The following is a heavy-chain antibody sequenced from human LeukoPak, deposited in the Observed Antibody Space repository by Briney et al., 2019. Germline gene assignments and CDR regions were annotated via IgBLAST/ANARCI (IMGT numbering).Heavy chain of an antibody. J-gene: IGHJ4*02. CDR2: TIPIFGTA. CDR3: ASYTTNCSSTSCYTGDFDY. Sequence: SVKVSCKASGGTFSSYAISWVRQAPGQGLEWMGGTIPIFGTANYAQKFQGGVTLTADESTSTAYKELSSLRSEDTAVYYCASYTTNCSSTSCYTGDFDYWGEGTLDTVS. V-gene: IGHV1-69*13. D-gene: IGHD2-2*02. CDR1: GGTFSSYA.